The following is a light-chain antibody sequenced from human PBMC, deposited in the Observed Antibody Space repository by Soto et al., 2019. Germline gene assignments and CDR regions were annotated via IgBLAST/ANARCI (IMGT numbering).Light chain of an antibody. CDR3: LQSYGSPPFT. J-gene: IGKJ3*01. CDR1: QSISSY. V-gene: IGKV1-39*01. Sequence: DIQMTQSPSPLSASVGDRVYITCRTSQSISSYLNWYQAKPGKAPKLLIYEASTLESGVPSRFSGSGSGTDFTLTISSLQPEDSATYYYLQSYGSPPFTFGPGTRVDI. CDR2: EAS.